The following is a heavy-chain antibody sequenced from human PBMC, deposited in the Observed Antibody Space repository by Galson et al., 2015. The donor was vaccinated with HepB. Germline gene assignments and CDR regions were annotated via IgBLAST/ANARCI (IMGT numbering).Heavy chain of an antibody. CDR3: AQQNRTYDDFWSVHYAIDY. Sequence: PALVKPTQTLTLTCSFSGFSLSSSGVGVGWIRQPPGKALEWLALIYWDDDKRYSPSLVSRLTIMKDTSRNQVVLTMTNMDPADTATYYCAQQNRTYDDFWSVHYAIDYWGQGILVIV. V-gene: IGHV2-5*02. J-gene: IGHJ4*02. D-gene: IGHD3-3*01. CDR2: IYWDDDK. CDR1: GFSLSSSGVG.